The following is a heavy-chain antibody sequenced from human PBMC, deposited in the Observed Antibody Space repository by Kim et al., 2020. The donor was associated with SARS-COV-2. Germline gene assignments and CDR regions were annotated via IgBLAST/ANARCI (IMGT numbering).Heavy chain of an antibody. V-gene: IGHV1-69*06. D-gene: IGHD3-10*01. J-gene: IGHJ5*02. CDR2: IIPIFGTA. CDR1: GGTFSGYA. CDR3: AGDRYYGSGSYYNVGWFDP. Sequence: SVKVSCKASGGTFSGYAISWVRQAPGQGLEWMGGIIPIFGTANYAQKFQGRVTITADKSTSTAYMELSSLRSEDTAVYYCAGDRYYGSGSYYNVGWFDPWGQGTLVTVSS.